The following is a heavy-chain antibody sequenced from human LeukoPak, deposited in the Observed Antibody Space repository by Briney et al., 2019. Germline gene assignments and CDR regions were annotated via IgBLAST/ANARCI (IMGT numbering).Heavy chain of an antibody. CDR1: GFTFSSYS. Sequence: GGSLRLSCAASGFTFSSYSMHWVRQAPGKGLEWVSYISGSRSTTYYADSVKGRITISRDNAKNSLDLEMNSLRDEDTAVYYCARYQAAAGDYWGQGTLVTVS. CDR2: ISGSRSTT. J-gene: IGHJ4*02. CDR3: ARYQAAAGDY. D-gene: IGHD6-13*01. V-gene: IGHV3-48*02.